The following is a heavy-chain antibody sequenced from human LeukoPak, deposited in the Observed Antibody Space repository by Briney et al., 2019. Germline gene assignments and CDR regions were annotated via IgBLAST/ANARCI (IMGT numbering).Heavy chain of an antibody. CDR3: ARLPAYYGSGSYSDDDAFDI. CDR2: TYYRSKWYN. Sequence: SQTLSLTCAISGDSVSSNSAAWNWIRQSPSRGLEWLGRTYYRSKWYNDYAVSVKSRITINPDTSKNQFSLQLNSVTPEDTAVYYCARLPAYYGSGSYSDDDAFDIWGQGTMVTVSS. CDR1: GDSVSSNSAA. D-gene: IGHD3-10*01. J-gene: IGHJ3*02. V-gene: IGHV6-1*01.